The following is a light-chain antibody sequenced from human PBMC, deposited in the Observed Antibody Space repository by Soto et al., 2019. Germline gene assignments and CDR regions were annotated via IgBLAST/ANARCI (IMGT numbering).Light chain of an antibody. CDR3: QHYNSYSEA. V-gene: IGKV1-5*03. CDR2: KAS. J-gene: IGKJ1*01. CDR1: QTISSW. Sequence: DLQVTPSPSTLSGSVCGRGLITCRASQTISSWLAWYQQKPGKSPKLLIYKASTLKSGVPSRFSGSGSGTEFTLTISSLQPDDFATYYCQHYNSYSEAFGQGTKVDIK.